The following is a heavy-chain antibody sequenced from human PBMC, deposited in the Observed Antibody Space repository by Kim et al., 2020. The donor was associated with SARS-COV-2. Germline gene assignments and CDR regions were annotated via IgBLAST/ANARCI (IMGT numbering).Heavy chain of an antibody. Sequence: GGSLRLSCAASGLTVSSNYMSWVRQAPGKGLEWVSVIYSGGSTYYADSVKGRFTISRDNSKNTLYLQMNSLRAEDTAVYYCAREVVVVVPAAKNYYYYYGMDVWGQGTTVTFSS. CDR1: GLTVSSNY. CDR2: IYSGGST. CDR3: AREVVVVVPAAKNYYYYYGMDV. J-gene: IGHJ6*02. D-gene: IGHD2-2*01. V-gene: IGHV3-53*01.